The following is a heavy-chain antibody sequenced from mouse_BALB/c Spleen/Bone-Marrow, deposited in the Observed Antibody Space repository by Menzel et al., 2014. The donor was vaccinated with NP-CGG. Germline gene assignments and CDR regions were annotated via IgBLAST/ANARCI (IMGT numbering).Heavy chain of an antibody. Sequence: EVKLMESGAELVKPGASVKLSCTASGFNIKDTYXHWVXQRPXXGLEWIXRIDPANGNTKYDPKFQGKATITADTSSNTAYLQLSSLTSEDTAVYYCASYRYAWYFDVWGAGTTVTVSS. CDR2: IDPANGNT. V-gene: IGHV14-3*02. CDR1: GFNIKDTY. J-gene: IGHJ1*01. CDR3: ASYRYAWYFDV. D-gene: IGHD2-14*01.